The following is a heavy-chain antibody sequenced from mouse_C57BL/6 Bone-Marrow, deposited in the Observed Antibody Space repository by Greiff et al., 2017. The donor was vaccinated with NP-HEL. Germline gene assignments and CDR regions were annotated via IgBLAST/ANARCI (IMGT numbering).Heavy chain of an antibody. Sequence: QVQLKQPGAELVRPGTSVKLSCKASGYTFTSYWMHWVKQRPGQGLEWIGVIDPSDSYTNYNQKFKGKATLTVDTSSSTAYMQLSSLTSEDSAVYYCARSTVVAKDWFAYWGQGTLVTVSA. D-gene: IGHD1-1*01. V-gene: IGHV1-59*01. CDR3: ARSTVVAKDWFAY. CDR2: IDPSDSYT. CDR1: GYTFTSYW. J-gene: IGHJ3*01.